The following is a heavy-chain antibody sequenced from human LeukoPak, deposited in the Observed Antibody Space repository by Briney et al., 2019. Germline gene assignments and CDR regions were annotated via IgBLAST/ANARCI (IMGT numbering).Heavy chain of an antibody. CDR2: LSKSGNT. V-gene: IGHV4-59*01. CDR1: GGSTSSYY. D-gene: IGHD3-9*01. CDR3: ARARYVNSFYAFDI. J-gene: IGHJ3*02. Sequence: PSETLSLTCTVSGGSTSSYYWSWIRLPPGKGLEWIGYLSKSGNTNYSPSLKSRVTIFGDTSKNQFFLKLSSVTAADTAVYYCARARYVNSFYAFDIWGQGTLVTVSS.